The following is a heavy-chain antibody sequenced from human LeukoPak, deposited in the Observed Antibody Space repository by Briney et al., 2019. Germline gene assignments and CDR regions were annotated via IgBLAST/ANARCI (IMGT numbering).Heavy chain of an antibody. Sequence: PGRCLRLACAASLLTLRRDSISCGRQAPGKGLEWVSAISGRVSSTFYGDSVKGRFTISRDNSKNTLYLQMNSLRAEEPAVSRCSKEGLIDAVKSVFQYFLYYCGAGALVTVSS. J-gene: IGHJ4*02. CDR1: LLTLRRDS. CDR3: SKEGLIDAVKSVFQYFLYY. D-gene: IGHD2/OR15-2a*01. V-gene: IGHV3-23*01. CDR2: ISGRVSST.